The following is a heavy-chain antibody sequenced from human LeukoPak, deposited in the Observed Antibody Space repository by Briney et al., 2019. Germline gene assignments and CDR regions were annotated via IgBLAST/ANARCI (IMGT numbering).Heavy chain of an antibody. CDR3: ARKGSSSWFTDAFDI. CDR1: GFTVSSNY. D-gene: IGHD6-13*01. J-gene: IGHJ3*02. CDR2: IYSGGST. Sequence: QPGGSLRLSCAASGFTVSSNYMSWVRQAPGKGLEWVSVIYSGGSTYYADSVKGRFTISRDNAKNSLYLQMNSLRAEDTAVYYCARKGSSSWFTDAFDIWGQGTMVTVSS. V-gene: IGHV3-53*01.